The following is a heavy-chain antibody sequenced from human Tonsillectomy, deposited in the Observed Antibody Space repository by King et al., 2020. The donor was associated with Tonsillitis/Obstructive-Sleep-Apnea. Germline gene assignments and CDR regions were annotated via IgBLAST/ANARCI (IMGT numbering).Heavy chain of an antibody. CDR3: ARTPPPTTVTTFDY. J-gene: IGHJ4*02. Sequence: VQLVESGGGLVQPGGSLRLSCAASGFTFSSYWMHWVRQAPGKGLVWVSRINSDGSSTSYADSVQGRLTISRDNAKDTLYLQMNSLRAEDTAVYSCARTPPPTTVTTFDYWGQGTLVTVSS. CDR1: GFTFSSYW. V-gene: IGHV3-74*01. D-gene: IGHD4-17*01. CDR2: INSDGSST.